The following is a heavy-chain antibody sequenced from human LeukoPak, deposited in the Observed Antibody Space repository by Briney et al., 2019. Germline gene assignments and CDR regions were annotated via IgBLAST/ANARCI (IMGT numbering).Heavy chain of an antibody. CDR3: ARAGSSFHTGYYFDC. D-gene: IGHD5-18*01. CDR2: IYYTGST. J-gene: IGHJ4*02. Sequence: PSETLSLTCTVSGGSISNSIYYWTWIRQPPGKGLEWIGYIYYTGSTYYDPSLKSPVTMSLDTSKNQFSLKLSSVTAADTAVYYCARAGSSFHTGYYFDCWSQGTLVTVSS. V-gene: IGHV4-61*05. CDR1: GGSISNSIYY.